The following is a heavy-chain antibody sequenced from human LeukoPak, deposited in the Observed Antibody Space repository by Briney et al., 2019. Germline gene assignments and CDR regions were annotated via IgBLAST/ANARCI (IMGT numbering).Heavy chain of an antibody. J-gene: IGHJ5*02. CDR3: ARGKADGQIQLWSIGGLPNWFDP. CDR2: ISSSSSYI. Sequence: GGSLRLSCAASGFTFSSYSMNWVRQAPGKGLEWVSSISSSSSYIYYADSVKGRFTISRDNAKNSLCLQMNSLRAEDTAVYYCARGKADGQIQLWSIGGLPNWFDPWGQGTLVTVSS. CDR1: GFTFSSYS. V-gene: IGHV3-21*01. D-gene: IGHD5-18*01.